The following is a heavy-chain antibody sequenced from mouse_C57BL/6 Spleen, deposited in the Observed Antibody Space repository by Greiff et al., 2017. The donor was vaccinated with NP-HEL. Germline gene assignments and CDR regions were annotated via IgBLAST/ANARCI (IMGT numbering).Heavy chain of an antibody. CDR3: TSLITTVFDY. V-gene: IGHV6-6*01. J-gene: IGHJ2*01. CDR1: GFTFSDAW. Sequence: EVHLVESGGGLVQPGGSMKLSCAASGFTFSDAWMDWVRQSPEKGLEWVAEISNKATTHAKYYAVSVKGRFTISRDYSKRSGYLQMNSLRAEDTGIYDCTSLITTVFDYWGQGTTLTVSS. D-gene: IGHD1-1*01. CDR2: ISNKATTHAK.